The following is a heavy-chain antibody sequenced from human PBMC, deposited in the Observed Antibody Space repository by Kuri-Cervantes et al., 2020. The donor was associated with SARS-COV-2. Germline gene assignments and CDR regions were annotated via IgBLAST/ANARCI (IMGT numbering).Heavy chain of an antibody. CDR1: GFTFSSYA. CDR3: ARDIPKITLILIAIFKESYAMDV. D-gene: IGHD3-22*01. CDR2: ISGSGGST. V-gene: IGHV3-23*01. Sequence: LSLTCAASGFTFSSYAMSWVRQAPGKGLEWVSAISGSGGSTYYADSVKGRFTISRDYAKNSLYLQMNSLRPEDTAVYYCARDIPKITLILIAIFKESYAMDVWGQGTTVTVSS. J-gene: IGHJ6*02.